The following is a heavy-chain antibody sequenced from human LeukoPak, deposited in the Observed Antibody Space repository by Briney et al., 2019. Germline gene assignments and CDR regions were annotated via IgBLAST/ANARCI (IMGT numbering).Heavy chain of an antibody. CDR2: IYYSGST. CDR1: GGSISSYY. CDR3: ARAFGDKDYYYYMDV. Sequence: SETLSLTCTVSGGSISSYYWSWIRQPPGKGLEWIGYIYYSGSTNYNPSLKSRVTISVDTSKNQFSLKLSSVTAADTAVYYCARAFGDKDYYYYMDVWGKGTTVTVSS. J-gene: IGHJ6*03. V-gene: IGHV4-59*08. D-gene: IGHD3-16*01.